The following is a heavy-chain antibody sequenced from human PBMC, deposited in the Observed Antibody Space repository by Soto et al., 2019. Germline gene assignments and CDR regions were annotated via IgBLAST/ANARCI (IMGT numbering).Heavy chain of an antibody. J-gene: IGHJ3*02. CDR3: ATSRRDYDSSGYYIAIDI. D-gene: IGHD3-22*01. V-gene: IGHV4-31*03. CDR1: GGSISSGGYY. CDR2: IYYSGST. Sequence: SETLSLTCTVSGGSISSGGYYWSWIRQHPGKGLEWIGYIYYSGSTYYNPSLKSRVTISVDTSKNQFSLKLSSVTAADTAVYYCATSRRDYDSSGYYIAIDIWGQGTMVTVSS.